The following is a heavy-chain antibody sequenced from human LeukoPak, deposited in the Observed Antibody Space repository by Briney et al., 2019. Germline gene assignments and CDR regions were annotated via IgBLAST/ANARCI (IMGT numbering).Heavy chain of an antibody. Sequence: SVKVSCKASGGTFSSYTISWVRQAPGQGLEWMGGIIPIFGTANYAQKFQGRVTITADESTSTAYMELSSLRSEDTAVYYCARGRYSSSINSMDVWGQGTTVTVSS. D-gene: IGHD6-6*01. V-gene: IGHV1-69*13. CDR3: ARGRYSSSINSMDV. CDR2: IIPIFGTA. J-gene: IGHJ6*02. CDR1: GGTFSSYT.